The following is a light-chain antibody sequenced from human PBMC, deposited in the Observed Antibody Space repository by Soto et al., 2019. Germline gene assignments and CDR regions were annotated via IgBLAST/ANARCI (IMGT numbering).Light chain of an antibody. CDR3: CSYAGSSTYV. CDR2: EVD. Sequence: QSVLTQPASASGSPGQSITISCTGTSSDVESYDVVSWYQQQPGKAPKVMIYEVDKRPSGVSNRFSGSKSGNTASLTISGLQAEDEGDYYCCSYAGSSTYVFGTGTQLTVL. CDR1: SSDVESYDV. V-gene: IGLV2-23*02. J-gene: IGLJ1*01.